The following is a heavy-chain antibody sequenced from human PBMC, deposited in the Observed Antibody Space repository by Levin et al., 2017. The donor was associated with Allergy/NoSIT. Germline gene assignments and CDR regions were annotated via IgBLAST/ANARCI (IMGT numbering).Heavy chain of an antibody. CDR1: GYIFTGYG. CDR2: IDPNSGDT. V-gene: IGHV1-2*02. CDR3: ASDNRPYNWFDP. J-gene: IGHJ5*02. Sequence: GESLKISCKASGYIFTGYGVHWVRQAPGQGLEWMGWIDPNSGDTNYAQKFQGRVTMTRDTSISTAYVEVSRLRSDDTAMYYCASDNRPYNWFDPWGQGTLVTVSS.